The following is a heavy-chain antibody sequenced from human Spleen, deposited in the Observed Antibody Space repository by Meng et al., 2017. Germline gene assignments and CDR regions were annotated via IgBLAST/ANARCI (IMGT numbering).Heavy chain of an antibody. V-gene: IGHV3-23*01. CDR3: ARGHLVYGDYPEYFQH. CDR2: IGTGGDT. J-gene: IGHJ1*01. CDR1: GFTFSTYA. Sequence: GGSLRLSCAASGFTFSTYAMTWVRRAPGKGLEWVSAIGTGGDTYYADSVKGRFTISRDNSKNTLYLQMNSLRAEDTAVYYCARGHLVYGDYPEYFQHWGQGTLVTVSS. D-gene: IGHD4-17*01.